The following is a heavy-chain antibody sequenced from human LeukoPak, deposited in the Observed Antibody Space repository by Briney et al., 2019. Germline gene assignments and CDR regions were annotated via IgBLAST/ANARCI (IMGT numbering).Heavy chain of an antibody. D-gene: IGHD3-3*01. CDR2: IKQDGSEK. Sequence: AGGSLRLSCAASGFTFSSYWMSWVRQAPGKGLEWVANIKQDGSEKYYVDSVKGRFTISRDNAMNSLYLQMNSLRAEDTAVYYCARGTIFGVVIVAYWGQGTLVTVSS. CDR1: GFTFSSYW. J-gene: IGHJ4*02. CDR3: ARGTIFGVVIVAY. V-gene: IGHV3-7*01.